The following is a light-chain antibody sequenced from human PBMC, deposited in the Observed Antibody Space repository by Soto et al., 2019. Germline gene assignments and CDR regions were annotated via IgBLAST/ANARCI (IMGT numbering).Light chain of an antibody. CDR2: GAS. J-gene: IGKJ2*01. V-gene: IGKV3-15*01. CDR3: QQYNNWLLYT. CDR1: QSVSSN. Sequence: EIVMTQSPATLSVSPGERATLSCMASQSVSSNLAWYQQKPGQAPRLLIYGASTRATGIPARFSGSGSGTEFTLTISSLQSEDFAVYYCQQYNNWLLYTFGQGTKLEIK.